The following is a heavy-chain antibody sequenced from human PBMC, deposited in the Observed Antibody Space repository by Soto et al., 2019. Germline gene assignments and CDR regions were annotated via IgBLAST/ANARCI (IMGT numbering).Heavy chain of an antibody. D-gene: IGHD1-26*01. CDR2: IGTSSSTI. CDR3: ARVSRWEDNNFD. J-gene: IGHJ4*01. Sequence: EVQLVESGGGLVQPGGSVRLSCAASGFTFSSYSMNWVRQAPGKGLEWVSCIGTSSSTIYYADSVKGRFTISRDNAKNSLYLQMNSQRDEYTAVYYCARVSRWEDNNFDWGHGTLVTVSS. CDR1: GFTFSSYS. V-gene: IGHV3-48*02.